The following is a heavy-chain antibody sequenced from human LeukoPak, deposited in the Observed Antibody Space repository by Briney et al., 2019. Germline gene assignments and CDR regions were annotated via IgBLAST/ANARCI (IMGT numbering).Heavy chain of an antibody. J-gene: IGHJ4*02. CDR1: GFTFSSYS. CDR3: ARERDYGDYRFDY. Sequence: GGSLRLSCAASGFTFSSYSMNWVRQAPGMGLEWVSYISSSSSTIYYADSVKGRFTISRDNAKNSLYLQMNSLRAEDTAVYYCARERDYGDYRFDYWGQGTLVTVSS. V-gene: IGHV3-48*01. CDR2: ISSSSSTI. D-gene: IGHD4-17*01.